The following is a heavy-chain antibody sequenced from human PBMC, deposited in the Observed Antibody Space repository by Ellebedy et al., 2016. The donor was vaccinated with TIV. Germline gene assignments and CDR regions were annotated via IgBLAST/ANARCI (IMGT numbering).Heavy chain of an antibody. D-gene: IGHD6-19*01. Sequence: PGGSLRLSCAAPGFTVVRYAMSWVRHAPGKGREWVSAINNRGNIYDAGSARGRFTISRDDSTNTLFLEMNSLLVEDTAMYYCAKDHGSSGWPAFDYWGHGVLVTVSS. CDR3: AKDHGSSGWPAFDY. V-gene: IGHV3-23*01. CDR1: GFTVVRYA. J-gene: IGHJ4*01. CDR2: INNRGNI.